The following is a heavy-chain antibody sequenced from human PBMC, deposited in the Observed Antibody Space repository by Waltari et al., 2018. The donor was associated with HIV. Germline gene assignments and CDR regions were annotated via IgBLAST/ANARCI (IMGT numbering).Heavy chain of an antibody. CDR2: ISSSNINT. CDR3: VKEGYCSGGSCYSGSLDI. V-gene: IGHV1-18*01. D-gene: IGHD2-15*01. Sequence: QVQLVQSGAEVKRPGASVKVSCKTSGYTFSRYGISWVRQAPGEGLEWMGWISSSNINTKYAQNFLGRVTMTTDTSTNTAYLELRSLRSDDTAVYYCVKEGYCSGGSCYSGSLDIWGQGTKVTVSS. CDR1: GYTFSRYG. J-gene: IGHJ3*02.